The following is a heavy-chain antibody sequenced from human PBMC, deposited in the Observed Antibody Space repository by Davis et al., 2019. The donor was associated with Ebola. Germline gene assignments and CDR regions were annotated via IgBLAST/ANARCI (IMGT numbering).Heavy chain of an antibody. CDR3: AKWSGWYIDY. Sequence: GGSLRLSCAASGFTFSNYWMSWVRQAPGKGLEWVAVISYDGSNKYYADSVKGRFTISRDNSKNTLYLQMNSLRAEDTAVYYCAKWSGWYIDYWGQGTLVTVSS. CDR2: ISYDGSNK. D-gene: IGHD6-19*01. CDR1: GFTFSNYW. J-gene: IGHJ4*02. V-gene: IGHV3-30*18.